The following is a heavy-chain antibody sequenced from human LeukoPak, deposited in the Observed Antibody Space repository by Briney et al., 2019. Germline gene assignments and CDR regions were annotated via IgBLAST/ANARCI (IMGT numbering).Heavy chain of an antibody. V-gene: IGHV1-3*01. CDR1: GYTFTSYA. D-gene: IGHD3-22*01. J-gene: IGHJ4*02. CDR3: ARYDSSGYSTPYFDY. CDR2: INAGNGNT. Sequence: ASVKVSCKASGYTFTSYAMHWVRQAPGQGLEWMGWINAGNGNTKYSQKFQGRVTITRDTSASTAYMELSSLRSEDTAVYYCARYDSSGYSTPYFDYWGQGTLVTVSS.